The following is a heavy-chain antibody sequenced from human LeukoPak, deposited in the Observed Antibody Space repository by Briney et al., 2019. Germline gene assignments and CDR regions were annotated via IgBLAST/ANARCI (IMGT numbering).Heavy chain of an antibody. CDR3: ARHYGGNSVADY. CDR2: IDPSDSYT. J-gene: IGHJ4*02. D-gene: IGHD4-23*01. V-gene: IGHV5-10-1*01. CDR1: GYSFTGYW. Sequence: GESLKISCKGSGYSFTGYWISWVRQMPGKGLEWMGRIDPSDSYTNYSLSFQGHVTISADKSISTAYLQWSSLKASDTAIYYCARHYGGNSVADYWGQGTLVTVSS.